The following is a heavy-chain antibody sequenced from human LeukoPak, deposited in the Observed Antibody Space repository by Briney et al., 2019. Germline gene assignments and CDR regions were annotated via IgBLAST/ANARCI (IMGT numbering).Heavy chain of an antibody. D-gene: IGHD3-10*01. CDR2: INHSGST. Sequence: SETLSLTCAVYGGSFSGYYWIWIRQPPGKGLEWIGEINHSGSTNYNPSLKSRVTISVDTSKNQFSLKLSSVTAADTAVYYCARWYYYGSGSSQWGQGTLVTVSS. CDR1: GGSFSGYY. J-gene: IGHJ4*02. CDR3: ARWYYYGSGSSQ. V-gene: IGHV4-34*01.